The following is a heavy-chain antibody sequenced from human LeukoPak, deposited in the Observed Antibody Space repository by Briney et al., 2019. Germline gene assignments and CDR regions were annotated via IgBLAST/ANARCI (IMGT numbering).Heavy chain of an antibody. V-gene: IGHV4-61*02. D-gene: IGHD3-3*01. Sequence: PSQTLSLTCTVSGGSISSGSYYWSWIRLPAGKGLEWIGRIYTSGSTNYNPSLKSRVTISVDTSKNQFSLKLSSVTAADTAVYYCARDATIFGVAHYYYYMDVWGKGTTVTVSS. CDR2: IYTSGST. J-gene: IGHJ6*03. CDR3: ARDATIFGVAHYYYYMDV. CDR1: GGSISSGSYY.